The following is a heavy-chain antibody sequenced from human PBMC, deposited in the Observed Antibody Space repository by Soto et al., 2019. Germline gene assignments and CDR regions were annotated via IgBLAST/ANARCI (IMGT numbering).Heavy chain of an antibody. V-gene: IGHV3-21*01. CDR2: ISSSSSYI. CDR3: ARDSTKQTSYYDSSGYSDRYGMDV. J-gene: IGHJ6*02. Sequence: PGGSLRLSCAASGFTFSSYSMNWVRQAPGKGLEWVSSISSSSSYIYHADSVKGRFTISRDNAKNSLYLQMNSLRAEDTAVYYCARDSTKQTSYYDSSGYSDRYGMDVWGQGTTVTVSS. CDR1: GFTFSSYS. D-gene: IGHD3-22*01.